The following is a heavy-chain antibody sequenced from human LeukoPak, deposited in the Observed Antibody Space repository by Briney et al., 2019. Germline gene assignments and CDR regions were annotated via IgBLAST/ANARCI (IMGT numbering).Heavy chain of an antibody. J-gene: IGHJ6*02. CDR3: AREDSSGYYSNYYGMDV. D-gene: IGHD3-22*01. Sequence: PGGPLRLSCAASGFTVSSNYMSWVRQAPGKGLEWVSVIYSGGSTYYADSVKGRFTISRDNSKNTLYLQMNSLRAEDTAVYYCAREDSSGYYSNYYGMDVWGQGTTVTVSS. CDR2: IYSGGST. V-gene: IGHV3-66*01. CDR1: GFTVSSNY.